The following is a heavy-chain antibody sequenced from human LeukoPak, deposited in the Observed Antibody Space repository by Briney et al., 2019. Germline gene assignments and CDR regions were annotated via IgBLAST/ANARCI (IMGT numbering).Heavy chain of an antibody. Sequence: SETLSLTCTVSGGSISSGGYYWSWIRQHPGKGLEWIGYIYYSGSTYYNPSLKSRVTISVDTSKNQFSLKLSSVTAADTAVYYCARLPGRGPNWNDVPGWGQGTLVTVSS. J-gene: IGHJ4*02. V-gene: IGHV4-31*03. D-gene: IGHD1-20*01. CDR1: GGSISSGGYY. CDR2: IYYSGST. CDR3: ARLPGRGPNWNDVPG.